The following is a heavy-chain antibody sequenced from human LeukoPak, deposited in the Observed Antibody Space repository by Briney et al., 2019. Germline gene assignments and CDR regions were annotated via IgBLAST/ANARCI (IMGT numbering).Heavy chain of an antibody. D-gene: IGHD3-10*01. V-gene: IGHV1-8*03. Sequence: ASVKVSFKASGYTFTSYDINWVRQATGQGLEWMGWMNPNSGNTGYAQKFQGRVTITRNTSISTAYMELSSLRSEDTAVYYCARGPPMVRGVDYWGQGTLVTVSS. CDR3: ARGPPMVRGVDY. CDR1: GYTFTSYD. J-gene: IGHJ4*02. CDR2: MNPNSGNT.